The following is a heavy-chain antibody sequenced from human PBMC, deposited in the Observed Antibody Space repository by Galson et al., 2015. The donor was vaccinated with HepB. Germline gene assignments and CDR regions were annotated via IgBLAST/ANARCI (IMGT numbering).Heavy chain of an antibody. V-gene: IGHV3-7*03. CDR2: IDPDASEE. J-gene: IGHJ3*01. CDR3: VRDQWFSFDL. D-gene: IGHD3-22*01. CDR1: GFGYSIHW. Sequence: SLRLSCAASGFGYSIHWMAWVRQIPGKGLEFVSNIDPDASEEKYVDAVKGRFSISRDNAKNSVYLQMNNLRVEDTAVYYCVRDQWFSFDLWGQGTVVTVSS.